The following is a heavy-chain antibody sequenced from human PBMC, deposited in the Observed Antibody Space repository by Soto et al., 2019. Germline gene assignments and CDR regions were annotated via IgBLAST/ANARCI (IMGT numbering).Heavy chain of an antibody. Sequence: ASVKVSCKASGGTFSSYAISWVRQAPGQGLEWMGGIIPIFGTANYAQKFQGRVTITADESTSTAYMELSSLRSEDTAVYYCAYYYDSSGYYYVQGAEEYYYYGMDVWGQGTTVTVSS. CDR2: IIPIFGTA. J-gene: IGHJ6*02. CDR3: AYYYDSSGYYYVQGAEEYYYYGMDV. D-gene: IGHD3-22*01. CDR1: GGTFSSYA. V-gene: IGHV1-69*13.